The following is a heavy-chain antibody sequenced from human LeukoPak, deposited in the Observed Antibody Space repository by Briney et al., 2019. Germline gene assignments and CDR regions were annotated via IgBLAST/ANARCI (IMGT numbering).Heavy chain of an antibody. CDR3: ARGVTGGWYGDFQH. J-gene: IGHJ1*01. Sequence: SETLSLTCTVSGGSISSFYWSWIRQPPGKGLEWIGYIYYSGSTNYNPSLKSRVTISVDTSKNQFSLKLSSVTAADTAVYYCARGVTGGWYGDFQHWGQGTLVTVSS. CDR1: GGSISSFY. CDR2: IYYSGST. D-gene: IGHD6-19*01. V-gene: IGHV4-59*01.